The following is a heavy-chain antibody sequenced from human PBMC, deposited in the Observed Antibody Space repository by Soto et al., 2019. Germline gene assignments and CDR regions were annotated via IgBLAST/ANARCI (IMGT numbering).Heavy chain of an antibody. J-gene: IGHJ6*02. CDR1: GFRVSDYW. CDR2: VSNEGSK. Sequence: EVQLVESRGGLVQPGGSLRLACAGSGFRVSDYWMHWVRQAPGKGLVWVSRVSNEGSKEYADFVKGRFTLSKDNAKNTLYLEMDSLSVEDTALYYCTATPRNGMGVWGQGTKVTVAS. CDR3: TATPRNGMGV. V-gene: IGHV3-74*01.